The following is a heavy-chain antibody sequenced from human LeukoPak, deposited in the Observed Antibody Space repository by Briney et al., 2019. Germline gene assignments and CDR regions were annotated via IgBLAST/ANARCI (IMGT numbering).Heavy chain of an antibody. D-gene: IGHD2-15*01. CDR2: IAVGSGNT. CDR1: GFTFTSSS. J-gene: IGHJ5*02. V-gene: IGHV1-58*02. CDR3: ARDTCSGGSCYPGGWFDP. Sequence: SVKVSCKASGFTFTSSSMQWVRQARGQRLEWIGWIAVGSGNTNYAQKFQGRVTITRDMSTSTAYMELSSLRSDDTAVYYCARDTCSGGSCYPGGWFDPWGQGTLVTVSS.